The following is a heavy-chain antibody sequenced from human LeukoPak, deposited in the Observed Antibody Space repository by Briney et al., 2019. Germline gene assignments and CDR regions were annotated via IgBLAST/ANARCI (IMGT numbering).Heavy chain of an antibody. CDR1: GGTFISYA. D-gene: IGHD3-3*01. CDR3: AVRGSVRFLKI. J-gene: IGHJ3*02. V-gene: IGHV1-69*05. Sequence: SVKVSCKASGGTFISYAISWVRQAPGQGLEWMGRIIPIFGTANYAQKFQGRVTITTDESTSTAYMELSSLRSEDTAVYYCAVRGSVRFLKIWGQGTMVTVSS. CDR2: IIPIFGTA.